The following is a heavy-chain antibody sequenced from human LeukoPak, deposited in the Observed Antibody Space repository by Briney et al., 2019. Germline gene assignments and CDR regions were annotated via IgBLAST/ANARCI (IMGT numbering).Heavy chain of an antibody. D-gene: IGHD4-11*01. V-gene: IGHV4-34*01. CDR3: ARATTVTTRWFDP. CDR2: IYHDGNT. CDR1: GGSFSGYY. J-gene: IGHJ5*02. Sequence: PSETLSLTCAVYGGSFSGYYWSWIRQPPGKGPEWIGSIYHDGNTYYNPSLKSRVTISVDTSKNQFSLKLTSMTAADTAVYYCARATTVTTRWFDPWGQGTLVTVSS.